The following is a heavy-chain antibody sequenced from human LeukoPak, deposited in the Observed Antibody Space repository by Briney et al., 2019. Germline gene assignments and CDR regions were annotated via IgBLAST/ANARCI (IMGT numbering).Heavy chain of an antibody. CDR2: INHSGST. CDR1: GGSFSGYY. D-gene: IGHD3-22*01. J-gene: IGHJ4*02. CDR3: AQSHKKTRYYYDSSGYPAGNY. V-gene: IGHV4-34*01. Sequence: PSETLSLTCAVYGGSFSGYYWSWIRQPPGKGLEWIGEINHSGSTNYNPSLKSRVTISVDTSKNQFSLKLSSVTAADTAVYYCAQSHKKTRYYYDSSGYPAGNYWGQGTLVTVSS.